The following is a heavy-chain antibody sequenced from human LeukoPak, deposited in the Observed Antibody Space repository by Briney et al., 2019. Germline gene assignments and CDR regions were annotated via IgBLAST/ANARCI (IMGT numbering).Heavy chain of an antibody. J-gene: IGHJ5*02. CDR2: IKQDGSEK. V-gene: IGHV3-7*01. CDR1: GFTFSSYW. Sequence: SGGSLRLSCAASGFTFSSYWMSWVRQAPGKGLEWVANIKQDGSEKYYADSVKGRFTISRDNAKNSLYLQMNSLRAEDTVVYYCAKAVPAAINWFDPWGQGTLVTVSS. D-gene: IGHD2-2*01. CDR3: AKAVPAAINWFDP.